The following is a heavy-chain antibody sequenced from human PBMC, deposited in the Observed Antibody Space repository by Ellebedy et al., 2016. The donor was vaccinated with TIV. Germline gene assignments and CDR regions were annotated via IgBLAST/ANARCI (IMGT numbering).Heavy chain of an antibody. CDR1: GFTVGTYG. Sequence: GGSLRLXXAASGFTVGTYGMHWVRQAPGKGLEWVAFLSHDGSKEYYGDSVKGRFTISRDNSKNTLYLQMKSLRAEDTAVYYCARDSGSMVRGVSKPDYWGQGTLVTVPS. CDR2: LSHDGSKE. D-gene: IGHD3-10*01. V-gene: IGHV3-30*03. CDR3: ARDSGSMVRGVSKPDY. J-gene: IGHJ4*02.